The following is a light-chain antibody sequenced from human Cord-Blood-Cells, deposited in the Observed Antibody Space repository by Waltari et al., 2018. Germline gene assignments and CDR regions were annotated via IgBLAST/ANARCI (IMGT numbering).Light chain of an antibody. Sequence: EIVLTQSPATLSLSPGERATLSYRASQSVSSYLACYQQKHGQAPRLLIYDASNSATAIPARFSGSGSGTDFTLTISSLEPEDFAVYYCQQRSNCPPVTFGQGTRLEIK. CDR1: QSVSSY. CDR3: QQRSNCPPVT. CDR2: DAS. V-gene: IGKV3-11*01. J-gene: IGKJ5*01.